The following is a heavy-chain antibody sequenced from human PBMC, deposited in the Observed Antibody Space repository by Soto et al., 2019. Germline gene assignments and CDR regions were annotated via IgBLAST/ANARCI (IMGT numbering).Heavy chain of an antibody. CDR3: ARDGPSIAAAGTLWFDP. J-gene: IGHJ5*02. Sequence: QVQLVQSGAEVKKPGSSVKVSCKASGGTFSSYAISWVRQAPGQGLEWMGGIIPIFGTANYAQKFQGRVTITADESTSTAYMEQSSLRSEDTAVYYCARDGPSIAAAGTLWFDPWGQGTLVTVSS. CDR2: IIPIFGTA. CDR1: GGTFSSYA. D-gene: IGHD6-13*01. V-gene: IGHV1-69*12.